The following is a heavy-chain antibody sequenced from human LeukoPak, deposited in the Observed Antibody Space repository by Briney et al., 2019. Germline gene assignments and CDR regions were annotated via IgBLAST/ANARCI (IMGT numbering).Heavy chain of an antibody. Sequence: SETLSLTCTVSGGSIISYYWSWIRQPPGKGLEWIGYIYYSGSTNYNPSLKSRVTISVDTSKNQLSLKLSSVTAADTAVYYCARGQGPSYYDSSGYRNWFDPWGQGTLVTVSS. D-gene: IGHD3-22*01. CDR2: IYYSGST. CDR1: GGSIISYY. J-gene: IGHJ5*02. CDR3: ARGQGPSYYDSSGYRNWFDP. V-gene: IGHV4-59*01.